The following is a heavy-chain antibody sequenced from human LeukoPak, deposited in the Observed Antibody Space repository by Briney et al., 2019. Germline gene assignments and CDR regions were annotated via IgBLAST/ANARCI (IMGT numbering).Heavy chain of an antibody. D-gene: IGHD6-19*01. V-gene: IGHV4-4*07. CDR1: GGSISSYY. J-gene: IGHJ3*02. CDR2: IYTSGST. Sequence: PSETLSLTCTVSGGSISSYYWSWIRQPAGKGLEWIGRIYTSGSTNYNPSLKSRVTMSVDTSKNQFSLKLSSVTAADTAVYYCVRLQPNSGEWAFDIWGQGTMVSVSS. CDR3: VRLQPNSGEWAFDI.